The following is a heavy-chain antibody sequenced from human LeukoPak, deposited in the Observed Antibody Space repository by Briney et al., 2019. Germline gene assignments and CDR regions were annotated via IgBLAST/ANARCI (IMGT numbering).Heavy chain of an antibody. D-gene: IGHD2-21*02. CDR1: GYTFTGYY. J-gene: IGHJ4*02. CDR2: INPNSGGT. Sequence: GGSVKVSCKASGYTFTGYYMRWVRQAPGQGLEWMGRINPNSGGTNYAQKFQGRVTMTRDTSISTAYKELSRLRSDDTAVYYCARDREYCGGDCYSYYFDYWGQGTLVTVSS. CDR3: ARDREYCGGDCYSYYFDY. V-gene: IGHV1-2*06.